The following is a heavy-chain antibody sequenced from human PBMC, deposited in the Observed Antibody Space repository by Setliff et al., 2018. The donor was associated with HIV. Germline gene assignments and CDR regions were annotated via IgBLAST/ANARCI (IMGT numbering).Heavy chain of an antibody. CDR3: ARRFEQWLAFDY. J-gene: IGHJ4*02. D-gene: IGHD6-19*01. CDR2: IYYSGST. V-gene: IGHV4-59*12. Sequence: SETLSLTCTVSGGSFSSYYWSWIRQPPGKGLEWIGYIYYSGSTNYNPSLKSRVTMSVDTSQNQFSLKLRSVNAADTAVYFCARRFEQWLAFDYWGQGTLVTVSS. CDR1: GGSFSSYY.